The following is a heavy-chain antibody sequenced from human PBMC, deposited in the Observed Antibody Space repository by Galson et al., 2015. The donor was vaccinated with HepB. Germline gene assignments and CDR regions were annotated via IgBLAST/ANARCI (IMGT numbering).Heavy chain of an antibody. CDR1: GFTFSYYA. Sequence: SLRLSCAVSGFTFSYYAMSWVRQAPGKGLEWVSSISSSSSYIYYADSVKGRFTISRDNAKNSLYLQMNSLRAEDTAVYYCARDLRRPRDTWIQLWVLYGVDVWGQGTTVTVSS. D-gene: IGHD5-18*01. CDR2: ISSSSSYI. V-gene: IGHV3-21*01. CDR3: ARDLRRPRDTWIQLWVLYGVDV. J-gene: IGHJ6*02.